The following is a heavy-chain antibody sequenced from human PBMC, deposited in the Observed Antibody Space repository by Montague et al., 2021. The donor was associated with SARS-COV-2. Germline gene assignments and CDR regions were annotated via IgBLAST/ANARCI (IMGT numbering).Heavy chain of an antibody. CDR2: VSSSDTST. CDR3: AREWGSGFDY. Sequence: SLRLSCAASRFTFTDYYMSWIRQAPGKGLEWVSYVSSSDTSTDYADSVKGRYTISRDNARISLYLQMDSLRPEDTAVYYCAREWGSGFDYWGQGTLVIVSS. D-gene: IGHD3-10*01. V-gene: IGHV3-11*01. J-gene: IGHJ4*02. CDR1: RFTFTDYY.